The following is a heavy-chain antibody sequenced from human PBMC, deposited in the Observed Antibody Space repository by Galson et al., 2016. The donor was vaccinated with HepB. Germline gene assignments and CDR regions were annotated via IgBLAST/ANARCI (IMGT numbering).Heavy chain of an antibody. D-gene: IGHD4-17*01. Sequence: ETLSLTCSVSGGSISSSAYLGWIRQPPGKGLEWIANIHYSGSIDYKSSLKSRVTISLDKFKNQFSLKLNSVTAADTAFYYCARPRDYGFDNWGQGTLVTVYS. CDR1: GGSISSSAY. J-gene: IGHJ4*02. CDR2: IHYSGSI. V-gene: IGHV4-39*01. CDR3: ARPRDYGFDN.